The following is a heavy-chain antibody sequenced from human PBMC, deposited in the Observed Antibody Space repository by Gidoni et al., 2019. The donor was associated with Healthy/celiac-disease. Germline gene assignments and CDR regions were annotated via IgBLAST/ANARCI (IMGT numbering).Heavy chain of an antibody. J-gene: IGHJ4*02. CDR2: IGTAGDT. V-gene: IGHV3-13*01. D-gene: IGHD2-21*01. CDR3: ARSGPGGETNFDY. Sequence: EVQLVESGGGLVQPGGSLRLSCAASGFTFSSYDMHWVRQATGKGLECVSAIGTAGDTYNPGSVKGRFTISRENAKNSLYLQMNSLRAGDTAVYYCARSGPGGETNFDYWGQGTLVTVSS. CDR1: GFTFSSYD.